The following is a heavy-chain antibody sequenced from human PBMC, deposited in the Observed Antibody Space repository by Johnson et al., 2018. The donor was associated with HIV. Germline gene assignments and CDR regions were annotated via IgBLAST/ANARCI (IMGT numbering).Heavy chain of an antibody. Sequence: VQLVESGGGVVRPGGSLRLSCAASGFTFDDCGMNWVRQAQGKGLEWVSGIHWNGGSTGYADSLRGRVPISRDNAKNSLYLEINGLRADDTALYFCARGKGASVGLDTYDIWGQGTMVIVSS. CDR3: ARGKGASVGLDTYDI. D-gene: IGHD3-9*01. CDR1: GFTFDDCG. CDR2: IHWNGGST. J-gene: IGHJ3*02. V-gene: IGHV3-20*04.